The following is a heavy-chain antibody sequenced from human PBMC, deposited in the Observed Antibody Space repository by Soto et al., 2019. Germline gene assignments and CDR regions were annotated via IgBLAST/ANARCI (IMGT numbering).Heavy chain of an antibody. D-gene: IGHD6-13*01. CDR2: MNPNSGNT. J-gene: IGHJ5*02. V-gene: IGHV1-8*01. CDR1: GYTFTSYD. Sequence: QVQLVQSGAEVKKPGASVKVSCKASGYTFTSYDINWVRQATGQGLEWMGWMNPNSGNTGYAQKFQGRVTMTRNTSISTAYMELSSLRSEDTAVYYCARGLGSSWFPYNRFDPWGQGTLVTVSS. CDR3: ARGLGSSWFPYNRFDP.